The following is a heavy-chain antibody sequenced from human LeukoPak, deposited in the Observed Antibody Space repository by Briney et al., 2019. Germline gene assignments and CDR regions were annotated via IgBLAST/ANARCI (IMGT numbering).Heavy chain of an antibody. CDR2: IYHSGST. D-gene: IGHD2-21*02. CDR3: ARGRGGDYAYYFDH. V-gene: IGHV4-30-2*01. Sequence: SETLSLTCTVSGGSISSGGYYWSWIRQPPGKGLEWIGYIYHSGSTYYNPSLKSRVTISVDRSKNQFSLKLSSVTAADTAVYYCARGRGGDYAYYFDHWGQGTLVTVSS. J-gene: IGHJ4*02. CDR1: GGSISSGGYY.